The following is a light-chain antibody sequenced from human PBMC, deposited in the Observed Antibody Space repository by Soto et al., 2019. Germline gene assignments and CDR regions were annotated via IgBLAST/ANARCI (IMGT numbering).Light chain of an antibody. CDR3: ISYTDRQSYL. J-gene: IGLJ1*01. CDR1: SSDIGSYDH. Sequence: QSVLTQPASVSGSPGQSITISCSGTSSDIGSYDHVAWYQQFPGKSPKLIIYAVSDRPSGVSDRFSGSKSGISASLTISGLQTEDEADYYCISYTDRQSYLFGNGTKVTV. V-gene: IGLV2-14*03. CDR2: AVS.